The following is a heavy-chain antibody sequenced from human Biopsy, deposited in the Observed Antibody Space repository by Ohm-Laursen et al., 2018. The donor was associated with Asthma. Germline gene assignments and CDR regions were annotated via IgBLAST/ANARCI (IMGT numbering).Heavy chain of an antibody. Sequence: ASVTVSCKASGYPFTDYYVHWARQAPGQGLEWMGRIDPNSGGTNYAQKFLGRVTMTRDTSISTAYMELSRLRSDDTAVYYCARGRHYDFWSGYYIEYFDYWGQGTLVTVSS. D-gene: IGHD3-3*01. CDR1: GYPFTDYY. CDR3: ARGRHYDFWSGYYIEYFDY. J-gene: IGHJ4*02. CDR2: IDPNSGGT. V-gene: IGHV1-2*06.